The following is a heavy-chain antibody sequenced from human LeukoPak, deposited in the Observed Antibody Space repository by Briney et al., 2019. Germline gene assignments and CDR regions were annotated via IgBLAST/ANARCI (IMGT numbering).Heavy chain of an antibody. J-gene: IGHJ4*02. D-gene: IGHD2-21*02. Sequence: GGSLRLSCAASGSTFSSYAMSWVRQAPGKGLEWVANIKQDGSEKYYVDSVKGRFTISRDNAKNSLYLRMNSLRAEDTAVYYCARARVVTKWIDYWGQGTLVTVSS. CDR2: IKQDGSEK. V-gene: IGHV3-7*03. CDR3: ARARVVTKWIDY. CDR1: GSTFSSYA.